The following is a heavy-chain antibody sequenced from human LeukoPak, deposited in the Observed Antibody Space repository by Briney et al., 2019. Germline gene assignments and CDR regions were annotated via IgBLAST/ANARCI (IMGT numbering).Heavy chain of an antibody. CDR3: ARGGQPIYYYYMDV. Sequence: ASVKVSCKASGYTFTGYYMHWVRQAPGQGLEWMGWINPNSGGTNYAQKFQGRVTMTRDTSIGTAYMELSSLRSDDTAMYYCARGGQPIYYYYMDVWGKGTTVTVSS. J-gene: IGHJ6*03. D-gene: IGHD3-16*01. CDR1: GYTFTGYY. V-gene: IGHV1-2*02. CDR2: INPNSGGT.